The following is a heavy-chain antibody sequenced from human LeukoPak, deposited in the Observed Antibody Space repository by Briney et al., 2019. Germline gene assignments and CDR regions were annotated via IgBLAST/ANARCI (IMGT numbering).Heavy chain of an antibody. D-gene: IGHD3-10*01. V-gene: IGHV3-20*04. Sequence: GGSLRLSCAASGFTFDDYGMSWVRQAPGKGLEWVSGINWNGGSTGYADSVKGRFTISRDNAKNSLYLQMNSLRAEDTALYYCARVYGSGSPDAFDIWGQGTMVTVSS. CDR1: GFTFDDYG. J-gene: IGHJ3*02. CDR3: ARVYGSGSPDAFDI. CDR2: INWNGGST.